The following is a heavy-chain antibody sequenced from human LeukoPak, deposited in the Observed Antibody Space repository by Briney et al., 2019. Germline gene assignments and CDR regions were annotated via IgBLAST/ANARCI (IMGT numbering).Heavy chain of an antibody. CDR2: INPNGGGT. CDR1: GYTFSDYY. Sequence: GASVKVSCKASGYTFSDYYLHWVRQAPGQGLEWMGWINPNGGGTNYAQKLQGRVTMTTDTSTSTAYMELRSLRSDDTAVYYCARVWQYDWFDPWGQGTLVTVSS. D-gene: IGHD6-19*01. J-gene: IGHJ5*02. CDR3: ARVWQYDWFDP. V-gene: IGHV1-2*02.